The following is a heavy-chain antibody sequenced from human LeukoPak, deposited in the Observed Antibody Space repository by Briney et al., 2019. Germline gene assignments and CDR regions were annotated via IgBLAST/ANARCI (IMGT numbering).Heavy chain of an antibody. CDR2: ISYDGSNK. V-gene: IGHV3-30*18. CDR1: GFTFSSYG. D-gene: IGHD3-3*01. Sequence: GGSLRLSCAASGFTFSSYGMHWVRQAPGKGLEWVAVISYDGSNKYYADSVKGRFTISRDNSKNMLYLQMNSLRAEDTAVYYCAKENNYDFWSGYLFDYWGQGTLVTVSS. J-gene: IGHJ4*02. CDR3: AKENNYDFWSGYLFDY.